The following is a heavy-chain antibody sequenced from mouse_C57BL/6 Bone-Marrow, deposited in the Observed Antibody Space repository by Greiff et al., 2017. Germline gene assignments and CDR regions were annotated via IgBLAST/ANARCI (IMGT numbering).Heavy chain of an antibody. CDR1: GYTFTSYG. CDR3: ARGYYDYGGDYFDY. CDR2: IYPRSGNT. V-gene: IGHV1-81*01. Sequence: QVQLQQSGAELARPGASVKLSCKASGYTFTSYGISWVKQRTGQGLEWIGEIYPRSGNTYYNEKFKGKATLTADKSSSSAYMELRSLTSEDSAVYFCARGYYDYGGDYFDYWGQGTTLTVSS. D-gene: IGHD2-4*01. J-gene: IGHJ2*01.